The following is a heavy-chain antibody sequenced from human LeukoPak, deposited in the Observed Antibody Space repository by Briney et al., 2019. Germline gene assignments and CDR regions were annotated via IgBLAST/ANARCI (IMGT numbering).Heavy chain of an antibody. CDR3: ARDYDSYYYDSSGYHRRYYFDY. D-gene: IGHD3-22*01. CDR2: IKQDGSEK. J-gene: IGHJ4*02. V-gene: IGHV3-7*03. CDR1: GFTFSSYW. Sequence: HPGGSLRLSCAASGFTFSSYWMSWVRQAPGKGLEWVANIKQDGSEKYYVDSVKGRFTISRDNAKNSLYLQMNSLRAEDTAVYYCARDYDSYYYDSSGYHRRYYFDYWGQGTLVTVSS.